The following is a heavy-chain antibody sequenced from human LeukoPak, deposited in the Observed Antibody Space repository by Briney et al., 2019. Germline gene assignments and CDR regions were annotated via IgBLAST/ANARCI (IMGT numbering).Heavy chain of an antibody. J-gene: IGHJ6*03. CDR1: GYTFTSYD. CDR2: MNPNSGNT. Sequence: ASVKVSCKASGYTFTSYDINWVRQATGQGLEWMGWMNPNSGNTGYAQKFQGRVTMTRNTSISTAYMELSSLRSEDTAVYYCAGGVRYEQWLIYYYYMDVWGKGTTVTISS. D-gene: IGHD6-19*01. V-gene: IGHV1-8*01. CDR3: AGGVRYEQWLIYYYYMDV.